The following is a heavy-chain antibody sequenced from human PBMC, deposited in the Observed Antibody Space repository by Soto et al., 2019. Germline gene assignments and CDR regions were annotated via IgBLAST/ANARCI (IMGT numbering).Heavy chain of an antibody. CDR3: ATTPDYSSALY. CDR2: ISPNNGNT. J-gene: IGHJ4*02. D-gene: IGHD6-19*01. V-gene: IGHV1-18*01. CDR1: GYNYINYG. Sequence: ASVKVSCKASGYNYINYGIGWVRQAPGQGLEWMGIISPNNGNTSYAQKFRGRVTMATDTSTSTAYMELSSLRSEDTAVYYCATTPDYSSALYWGQGTLVTVSS.